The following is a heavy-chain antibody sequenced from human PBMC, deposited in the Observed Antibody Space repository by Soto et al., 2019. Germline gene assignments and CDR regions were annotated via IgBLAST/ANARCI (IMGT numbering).Heavy chain of an antibody. CDR1: GDNVSSNTAA. CDR3: ARQASVSSRYGGIDY. Sequence: SQTLSLTCAICGDNVSSNTAAWNWIKQSPSRGLEWLGRTYYRSKWYNDYAVSVKSRIIINPDTSKNQVSLQLNSVTPEDTAVYYCARQASVSSRYGGIDYWGQGTLVTVSS. CDR2: TYYRSKWYN. V-gene: IGHV6-1*01. D-gene: IGHD6-13*01. J-gene: IGHJ4*02.